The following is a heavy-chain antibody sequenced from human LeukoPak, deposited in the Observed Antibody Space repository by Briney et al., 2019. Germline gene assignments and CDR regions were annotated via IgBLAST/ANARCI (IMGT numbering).Heavy chain of an antibody. Sequence: RVSCAASGYTFTSYDMHWVRQAPGKGLEWMAWINPNSGGTNYAQKFQGRVTMTRDTSISTAYMELSRLRSDDTAVYYCARASSGCYDSWGQGTLVTVSS. J-gene: IGHJ5*02. CDR3: ARASSGCYDS. D-gene: IGHD6-19*01. CDR2: INPNSGGT. CDR1: GYTFTSYD. V-gene: IGHV1-2*02.